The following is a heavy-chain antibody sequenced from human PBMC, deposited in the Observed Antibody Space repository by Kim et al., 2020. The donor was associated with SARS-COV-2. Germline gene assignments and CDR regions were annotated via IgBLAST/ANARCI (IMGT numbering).Heavy chain of an antibody. CDR1: GYTFTSYA. D-gene: IGHD6-13*01. Sequence: ASVKVSCKASGYTFTSYAMHWVRQAPGQRLEWMGWINAGNGNTKYSQKFQGRVTITRDTSASTAYMELSSLRSEDTAVYYCARDKIAAAGNFDYWGQGTLVIVSS. V-gene: IGHV1-3*01. CDR3: ARDKIAAAGNFDY. J-gene: IGHJ4*02. CDR2: INAGNGNT.